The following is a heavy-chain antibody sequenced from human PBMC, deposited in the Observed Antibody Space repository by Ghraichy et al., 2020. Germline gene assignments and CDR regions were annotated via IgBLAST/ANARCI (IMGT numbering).Heavy chain of an antibody. J-gene: IGHJ6*03. V-gene: IGHV4-39*01. CDR3: ARRISHHYYMDV. CDR2: VFYTGST. CDR1: GASIDNGRYF. Sequence: SQTLSLTCSVSGASIDNGRYFWVWIRQSPGKGLEWIGTVFYTGSTHSNPSLESRVTILADTSRNQFSLKLRSVTATDTATYYCARRISHHYYMDVWGKGTTVTISS.